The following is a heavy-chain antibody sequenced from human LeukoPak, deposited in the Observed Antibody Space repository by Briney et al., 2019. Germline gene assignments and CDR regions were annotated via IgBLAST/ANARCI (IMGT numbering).Heavy chain of an antibody. J-gene: IGHJ4*02. V-gene: IGHV4-39*01. CDR3: ARQTKDFWSGYYTNFDY. D-gene: IGHD3-3*01. CDR2: SYYSGST. Sequence: SETLSLTCTVSGGSISSSSYYWGWIRQPPGKGLEWIGSSYYSGSTYYNPSLKSRVTISVDTSKNQFSLKLSSVTAADTAVYYCARQTKDFWSGYYTNFDYWGQGTLVTVSS. CDR1: GGSISSSSYY.